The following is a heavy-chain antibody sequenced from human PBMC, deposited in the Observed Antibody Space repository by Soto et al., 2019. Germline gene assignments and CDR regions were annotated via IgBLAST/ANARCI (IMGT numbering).Heavy chain of an antibody. D-gene: IGHD5-12*01. CDR3: ARDQLAVGGYDYCYCYGMDV. Sequence: EVQLVESGGGLVKPGGSLRLSCAASGFTFSSYSMNWVRQAPGKGLEWVSSISSSSSYIYYADSVKGRFTISRDNAKNSLYLRMNSLSAEDTAGCYCARDQLAVGGYDYCYCYGMDVWGQGTTVTVSS. CDR2: ISSSSSYI. V-gene: IGHV3-21*01. J-gene: IGHJ6*02. CDR1: GFTFSSYS.